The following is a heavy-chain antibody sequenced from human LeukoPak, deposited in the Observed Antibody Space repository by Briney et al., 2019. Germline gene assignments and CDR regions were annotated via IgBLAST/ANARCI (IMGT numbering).Heavy chain of an antibody. CDR2: INQDGSEK. D-gene: IGHD4-17*01. J-gene: IGHJ4*02. CDR1: GFTFSNYW. Sequence: QPGGSLRLSCAASGFTFSNYWMTWVRQAPGKGLEWVANINQDGSEKYYVDSVKGRFTISRDNTKNSLYLQMNSLRAEDTAVYYCARGTTVTPHPIPFDYWGQGTLVTVSS. CDR3: ARGTTVTPHPIPFDY. V-gene: IGHV3-7*04.